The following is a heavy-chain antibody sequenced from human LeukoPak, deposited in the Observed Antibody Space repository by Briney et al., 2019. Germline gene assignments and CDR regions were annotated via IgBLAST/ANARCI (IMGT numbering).Heavy chain of an antibody. CDR3: ARDPYSSTWSYGMDV. V-gene: IGHV3-7*05. D-gene: IGHD6-6*01. Sequence: SGGSLRLSCAASGFTFSRYRMSWVRQAPGKGLEWVANIKQDGSEEVYVDSVKGRFTISRDNAKNSLFLQMNTLRAEDTAVYYCARDPYSSTWSYGMDVWGQGTTVTVSS. CDR2: IKQDGSEE. J-gene: IGHJ6*02. CDR1: GFTFSRYR.